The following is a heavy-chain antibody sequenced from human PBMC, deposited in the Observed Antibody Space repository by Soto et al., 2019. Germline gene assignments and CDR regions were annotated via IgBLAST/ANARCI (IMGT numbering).Heavy chain of an antibody. CDR2: ISAYNGNT. Sequence: ASVKVSCKASGYTFTSYGISWVRQAPGQGLEWMGWISAYNGNTNYAQKLQGRVTMTTDTSTSTAYKELRSLRSDDTAVFYCAREKWYSSGWRYFDYWGQGTLVTVSS. CDR1: GYTFTSYG. J-gene: IGHJ4*02. CDR3: AREKWYSSGWRYFDY. V-gene: IGHV1-18*01. D-gene: IGHD6-19*01.